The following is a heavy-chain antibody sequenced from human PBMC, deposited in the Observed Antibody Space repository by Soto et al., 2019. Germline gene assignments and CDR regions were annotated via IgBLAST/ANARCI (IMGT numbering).Heavy chain of an antibody. CDR1: GFTFSSYG. J-gene: IGHJ6*02. V-gene: IGHV3-30*18. Sequence: QVQLVESGGGVVQAGRSLRLSCAASGFTFSSYGMHWVRQAPGKGLEWVAVISYDGSNKYYADSVKGRFTISRDNSKNTLYLQMNSLRAEDTAVYYCAKGSHGMDVWGQGTTVTVSS. CDR3: AKGSHGMDV. CDR2: ISYDGSNK.